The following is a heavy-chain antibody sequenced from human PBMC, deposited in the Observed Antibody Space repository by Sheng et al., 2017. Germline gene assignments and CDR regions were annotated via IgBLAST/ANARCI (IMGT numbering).Heavy chain of an antibody. D-gene: IGHD3-22*01. V-gene: IGHV3-73*02. CDR3: TSTKDTYYYDSSGYSWY. CDR2: IRSKANSYAT. Sequence: EVQLVESGGGLVQPGGSLKLSCAASGFTFSGSAMHWVRQASGKGLEWVGRIRSKANSYATAYAASVKGRFTISRDDSKNTAYLQMNSLKTEDTAVYYCTSTKDTYYYDSSGYSWYWGQGTLVTVSS. CDR1: GFTFSGSA. J-gene: IGHJ4*02.